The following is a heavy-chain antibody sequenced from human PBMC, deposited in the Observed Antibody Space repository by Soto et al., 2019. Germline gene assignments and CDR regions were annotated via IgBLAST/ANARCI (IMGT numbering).Heavy chain of an antibody. CDR2: IYYTGST. CDR3: AVTRGGAHPHDI. CDR1: GGTLNSFY. Sequence: SETLSLTCNSSGGTLNSFYYSWIRQAPGKGLEWIGYIYYTGSTNYNPSLKSRVTMSVDTSKNQFSLKLTSVTAADTAVYFCAVTRGGAHPHDIWGQGTMVTSLQ. V-gene: IGHV4-59*01. D-gene: IGHD2-21*02. J-gene: IGHJ3*02.